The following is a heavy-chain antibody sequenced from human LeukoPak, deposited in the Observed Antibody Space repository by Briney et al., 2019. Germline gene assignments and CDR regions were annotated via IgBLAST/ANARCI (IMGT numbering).Heavy chain of an antibody. CDR3: TKGRSNHY. CDR1: GFTFSDFW. D-gene: IGHD4-11*01. Sequence: GGSLRLSCAASGFTFSDFWMGWVRQAPGKGLEWVANINQDGSENYYVDSVKGRFTISRDNAKNSLYLKMNSLRAEDTAVYYCTKGRSNHYWGQGTLVTVST. V-gene: IGHV3-7*01. CDR2: INQDGSEN. J-gene: IGHJ4*02.